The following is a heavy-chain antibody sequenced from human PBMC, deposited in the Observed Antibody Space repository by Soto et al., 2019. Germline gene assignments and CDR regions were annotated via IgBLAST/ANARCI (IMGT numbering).Heavy chain of an antibody. CDR3: ARDTGTYPYYFDY. V-gene: IGHV4-30-4*01. D-gene: IGHD1-26*01. Sequence: PSETLSLTCTVSGGSFSSGENFWNWIRQSPGKGLEWIGYIHHSGSTYYNPSLKSRLTISVDTSKNQISLKLSSVTAADTAVYYCARDTGTYPYYFDYWGQGTLVTVSS. CDR1: GGSFSSGENF. CDR2: IHHSGST. J-gene: IGHJ4*02.